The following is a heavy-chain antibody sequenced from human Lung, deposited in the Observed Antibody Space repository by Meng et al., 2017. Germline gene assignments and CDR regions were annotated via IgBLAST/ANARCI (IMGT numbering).Heavy chain of an antibody. CDR3: ARGTPGRSYANY. Sequence: QGHPGQAGREVKKPGAAGKGAGKASDYTFTGYGVSWVRQAPGQGLEWMAWLGAHDGDTSFGPKFQGRVTVTADRPTATAYMELRSLRFDDTAVYYCARGTPGRSYANYWGPGTLVTVSS. CDR2: LGAHDGDT. CDR1: DYTFTGYG. J-gene: IGHJ4*02. V-gene: IGHV1-18*01. D-gene: IGHD1-26*01.